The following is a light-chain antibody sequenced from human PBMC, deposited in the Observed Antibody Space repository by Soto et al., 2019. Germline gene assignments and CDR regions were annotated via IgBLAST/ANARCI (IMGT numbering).Light chain of an antibody. CDR3: ATWDDSLNGVV. CDR2: SND. J-gene: IGLJ2*01. Sequence: QSVLTQPPSSSGTPGQRVSISCSGGSSNIGTNTVNWYQHLPGTAPKLLIFSNDERPSGVTDRFSVSKSGTSASLAISGLQSDDEADYYCATWDDSLNGVVFGGGTKLTVL. V-gene: IGLV1-44*01. CDR1: SSNIGTNT.